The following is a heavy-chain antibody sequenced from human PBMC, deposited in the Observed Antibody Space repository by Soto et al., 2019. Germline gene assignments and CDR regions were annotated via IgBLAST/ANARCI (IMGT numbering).Heavy chain of an antibody. CDR2: IKQDGSDK. Sequence: QPGGSLRLSCAASGFTFSTYWMSWVRQAPGKGLEWVANIKQDGSDKYYVDSVKGRFTISRDNAKNSLYLQMSSLRAEDTAVYYCATPVSCYGNCNYFDYWGQGTLVTVSS. CDR3: ATPVSCYGNCNYFDY. CDR1: GFTFSTYW. D-gene: IGHD2-15*01. V-gene: IGHV3-7*05. J-gene: IGHJ4*02.